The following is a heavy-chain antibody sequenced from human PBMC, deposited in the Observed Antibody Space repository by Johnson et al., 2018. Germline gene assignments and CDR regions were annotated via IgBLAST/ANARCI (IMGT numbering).Heavy chain of an antibody. Sequence: QVQLREAGPGLVKPSETLSLTCTVSGGSISSYYWSWIRQPPGKGLEWIGYIYYRGSTNYNPSLKSRVTISVDTSKNQFSLKRSSVTAADTAVYYCARASGWYNMDVWGKGTTVTVSS. J-gene: IGHJ6*03. CDR1: GGSISSYY. V-gene: IGHV4-59*01. CDR3: ARASGWYNMDV. CDR2: IYYRGST. D-gene: IGHD6-19*01.